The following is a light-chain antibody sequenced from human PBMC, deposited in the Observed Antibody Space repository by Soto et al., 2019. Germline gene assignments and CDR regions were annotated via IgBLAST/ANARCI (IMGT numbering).Light chain of an antibody. Sequence: QSVLTQPASVSGSPGQSITISCTGTSSDVGSYNLVSWYQQHPGKAPKLMIYEGSKRPSGVSNRFSGSKSGNTASLTISGXQAEDEXXYYCCSYAGSSTLVFGGGTKLTVL. J-gene: IGLJ2*01. V-gene: IGLV2-23*01. CDR3: CSYAGSSTLV. CDR2: EGS. CDR1: SSDVGSYNL.